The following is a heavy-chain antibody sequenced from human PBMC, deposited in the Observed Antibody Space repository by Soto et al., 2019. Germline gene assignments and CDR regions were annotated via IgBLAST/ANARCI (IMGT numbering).Heavy chain of an antibody. CDR3: AREGGSSSGYNYYGMDV. D-gene: IGHD6-25*01. CDR2: NYCCGSA. Sequence: SETLSLTCTVSGGSISSGEYYWSWIRQPPGKGLEWIGYNYCCGSAYYNPALKSRVTISVETSKNKFSLKLSSVTAADTAVYYCAREGGSSSGYNYYGMDVWGQGTTVTVSS. CDR1: GGSISSGEYY. J-gene: IGHJ6*02. V-gene: IGHV4-30-4*02.